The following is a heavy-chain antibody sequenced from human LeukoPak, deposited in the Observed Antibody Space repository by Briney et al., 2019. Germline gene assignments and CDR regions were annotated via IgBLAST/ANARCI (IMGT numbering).Heavy chain of an antibody. J-gene: IGHJ6*03. CDR2: INPSGGST. CDR1: GYTFTSYY. D-gene: IGHD5/OR15-5a*01. V-gene: IGHV1-46*01. CDR3: ASVGLRVNRVYYYYMDV. Sequence: ASVKVSCKASGYTFTSYYMHWVRQAPGQGLEWMGIINPSGGSTSYAQKFQGRVTMTRDMSTSTVYMELSSLRSEDTAVYYCASVGLRVNRVYYYYMDVWGKGTTVTVSS.